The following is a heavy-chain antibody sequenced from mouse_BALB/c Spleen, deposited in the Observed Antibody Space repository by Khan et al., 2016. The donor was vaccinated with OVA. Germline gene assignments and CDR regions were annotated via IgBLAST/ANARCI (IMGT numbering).Heavy chain of an antibody. Sequence: VQLQQSGAELVRPGVSVKISCKGSGYTFTDFTMHWVKQSHAKSLEWIGIVNTYYGDATYNQKFKGKATMTVDKSSSTAYMELARLTSEDSAIYYCERGGGEEMVDEWGQGTLVTVSA. CDR2: VNTYYGDA. D-gene: IGHD1-1*02. CDR1: GYTFTDFT. V-gene: IGHV1S137*01. CDR3: ERGGGEEMVDE. J-gene: IGHJ3*01.